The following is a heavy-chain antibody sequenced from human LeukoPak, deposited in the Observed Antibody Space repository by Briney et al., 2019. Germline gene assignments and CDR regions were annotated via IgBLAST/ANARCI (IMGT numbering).Heavy chain of an antibody. V-gene: IGHV3-53*01. Sequence: GSXRLXCXASGFTFSSNYMSWVRQAPGKGLEWVSVIYSGGSTYYADSVKGRFTISRDNSKNTLYLQMNSLRAEDTAVYYCARESIPRIAAAAYFDYWGQGTLVTVSS. CDR3: ARESIPRIAAAAYFDY. CDR1: GFTFSSNY. CDR2: IYSGGST. J-gene: IGHJ4*02. D-gene: IGHD6-13*01.